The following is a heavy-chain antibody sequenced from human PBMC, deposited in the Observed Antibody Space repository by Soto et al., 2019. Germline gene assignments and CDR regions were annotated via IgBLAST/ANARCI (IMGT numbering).Heavy chain of an antibody. J-gene: IGHJ4*02. CDR1: GGSFSGYY. CDR2: INHSGSN. V-gene: IGHV4-34*01. Sequence: SETLSLTCAVYGGSFSGYYWSWIRQPPGKGLEWIGEINHSGSNNYNPSLKSRVTISVDTSKNQFSLKLSSVTAADTAVYYCARDNVVVAATTFDYWGQGTLVTVSS. D-gene: IGHD2-15*01. CDR3: ARDNVVVAATTFDY.